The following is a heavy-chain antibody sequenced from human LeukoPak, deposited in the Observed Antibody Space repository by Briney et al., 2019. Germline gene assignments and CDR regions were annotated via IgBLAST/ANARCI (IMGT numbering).Heavy chain of an antibody. D-gene: IGHD3-10*01. CDR1: GFTFSSYS. V-gene: IGHV3-48*01. Sequence: GGSLRLSCAASGFTFSSYSMNWVRQAPGKGLEWVSSISSSSSTIYYADSVKGRFTISRDYAKNSLYLQMNSLRAEDTAVHYCVRAHHPGGWFDPWGQGTLVTVSS. J-gene: IGHJ5*02. CDR3: VRAHHPGGWFDP. CDR2: ISSSSSTI.